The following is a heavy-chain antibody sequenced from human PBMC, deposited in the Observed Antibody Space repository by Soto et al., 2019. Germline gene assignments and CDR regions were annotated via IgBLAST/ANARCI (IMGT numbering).Heavy chain of an antibody. CDR2: IYYSGST. Sequence: QLQLQESGPGLVKPSETLSLTCTVSGGSISSSSYYWGWIRQPPGKGLEWIGSIYYSGSTYYNPSLKSRVPISVDTSKNQFSLKLSSVTAADTAVYYCARHPRPYDFWSGYPYYFDYWGQGTLVTVSS. D-gene: IGHD3-3*01. V-gene: IGHV4-39*01. CDR3: ARHPRPYDFWSGYPYYFDY. CDR1: GGSISSSSYY. J-gene: IGHJ4*02.